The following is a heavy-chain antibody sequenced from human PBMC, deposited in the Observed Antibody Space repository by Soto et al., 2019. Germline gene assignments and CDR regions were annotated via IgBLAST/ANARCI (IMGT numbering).Heavy chain of an antibody. CDR1: GFTFSSYW. CDR3: VRTSLVVAAATREDY. D-gene: IGHD2-15*01. V-gene: IGHV3-74*01. J-gene: IGHJ4*02. CDR2: INSDGRSP. Sequence: EVQLVESGGGLVRPGGSLRPSCAASGFTFSSYWMHWVRQAPGKGLVWVSRINSDGRSPSYADSVKGRFTISRDNAKNTLYLQMNSLRAEDTAVYYCVRTSLVVAAATREDYWGQGTLVTVSS.